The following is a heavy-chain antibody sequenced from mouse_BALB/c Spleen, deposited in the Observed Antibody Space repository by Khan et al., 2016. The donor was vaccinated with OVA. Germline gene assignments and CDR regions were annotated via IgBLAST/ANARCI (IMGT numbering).Heavy chain of an antibody. CDR1: GYSITSDYA. V-gene: IGHV3-2*02. CDR2: ISYSGNT. CDR3: ARIYGGDFDY. D-gene: IGHD1-1*01. J-gene: IGHJ2*01. Sequence: VQLKQSGPGLVKPSQSLSLTCTVTGYSITSDYAWNWIRQFPGNKLEWMGYISYSGNTKYNPSLKSRISITRDTSKNQFVLQLNSVTAEDTATDYCARIYGGDFDYWGQGTTLTVSS.